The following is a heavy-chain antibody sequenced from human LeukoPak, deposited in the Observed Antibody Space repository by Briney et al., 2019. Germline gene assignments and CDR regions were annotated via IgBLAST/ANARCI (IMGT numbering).Heavy chain of an antibody. CDR1: GFTFSSYA. CDR2: ISGSGGSP. V-gene: IGHV3-23*01. Sequence: GGSLRLSCAASGFTFSSYAMSWVRRAPGEGLKWVSGISGSGGSPYYADSVKGRFTVSRDNSKNTLYLQMNSLRAEDTAVYYCAKDPYNIAVANTNGWFDPWGQGTLVTVSS. D-gene: IGHD6-19*01. CDR3: AKDPYNIAVANTNGWFDP. J-gene: IGHJ5*02.